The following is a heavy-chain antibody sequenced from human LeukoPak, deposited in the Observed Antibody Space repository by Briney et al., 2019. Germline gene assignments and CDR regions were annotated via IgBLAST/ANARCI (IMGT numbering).Heavy chain of an antibody. Sequence: GASVKVSCKASGYTFTSYGISWVRQAPGQGLEWMGGIIPIFGTANYAQKFQGRVTITTDESTSTAYMELSSLRSEDTAVYYCARASELLDAFDIWGQGTMVTVSS. CDR2: IIPIFGTA. CDR3: ARASELLDAFDI. V-gene: IGHV1-69*05. CDR1: GYTFTSYG. D-gene: IGHD3-10*01. J-gene: IGHJ3*02.